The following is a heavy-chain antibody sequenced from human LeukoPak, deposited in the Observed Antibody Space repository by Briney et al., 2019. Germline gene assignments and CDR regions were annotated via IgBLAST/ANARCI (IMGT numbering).Heavy chain of an antibody. Sequence: GGSLRLSCAGSGFTFSRYAMTWVRQAPGKGLEWVSTIGGSGSPIFYTDSVKGRFTISRDNSRNTLHLQMNSLSAEDSAIYYCVKDFDYWGQGTLVTVSS. V-gene: IGHV3-23*01. CDR1: GFTFSRYA. CDR3: VKDFDY. J-gene: IGHJ4*02. CDR2: IGGSGSPI.